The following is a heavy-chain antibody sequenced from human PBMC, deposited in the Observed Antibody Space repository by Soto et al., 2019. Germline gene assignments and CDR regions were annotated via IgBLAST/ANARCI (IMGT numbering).Heavy chain of an antibody. V-gene: IGHV4-39*01. CDR3: ARNPHGAPDYFDY. CDR1: GCSISSSSYY. D-gene: IGHD3-10*01. Sequence: PSETLSLTCTVSGCSISSSSYYWGWLRPPPGKGLEWIGSIYYSGSTYYNPSLKSRVTISVDTSKNQFSLKLSSVTAADTAVYYCARNPHGAPDYFDYWGQGTLVTVSS. J-gene: IGHJ4*02. CDR2: IYYSGST.